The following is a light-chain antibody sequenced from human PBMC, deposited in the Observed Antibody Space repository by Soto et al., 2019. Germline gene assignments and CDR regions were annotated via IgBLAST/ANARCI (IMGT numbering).Light chain of an antibody. CDR1: QTVSSH. J-gene: IGKJ4*01. CDR3: QQYQNLPPLI. CDR2: RAS. Sequence: EVVVTQSPATLSVSPGDTATLSCRASQTVSSHLAWYQQKPGQAPRRLIYRASTRATGVPARFSGSGSGTEFTPTIPSLQSEDFAVYYCQQYQNLPPLIFGGGTKVEIK. V-gene: IGKV3-15*01.